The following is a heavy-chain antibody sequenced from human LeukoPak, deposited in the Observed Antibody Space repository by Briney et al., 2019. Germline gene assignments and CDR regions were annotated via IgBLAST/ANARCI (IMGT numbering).Heavy chain of an antibody. CDR3: SRDDGPFGGVRFDH. CDR1: GYTFTAYG. D-gene: IGHD3-16*01. CDR2: ISANNGNT. J-gene: IGHJ4*02. Sequence: ASVKVSCKASGYTFTAYGISWVRQAPGQGLEWRGWISANNGNTTYAQKVQGRVTMTRDTSTSTAYMELRSLRYDDTAVYYCSRDDGPFGGVRFDHWGQGTLVTVSS. V-gene: IGHV1-18*01.